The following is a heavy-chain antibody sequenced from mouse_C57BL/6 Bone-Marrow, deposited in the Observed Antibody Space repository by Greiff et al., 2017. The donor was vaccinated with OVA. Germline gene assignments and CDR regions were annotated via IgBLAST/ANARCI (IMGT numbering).Heavy chain of an antibody. CDR3: ARLGYYGSSPFDY. J-gene: IGHJ2*01. CDR1: GYTFTDYY. V-gene: IGHV1-76*01. CDR2: IYPGSGNT. Sequence: VQLQQSGAELVRPGASVKLSCKASGYTFTDYYINWVKQRPGQGLEWIARIYPGSGNTYYNEKFKGKATLTAEKSSSTAYMQLSSLTSEDSAVYFCARLGYYGSSPFDYWGQGTTLTVSS. D-gene: IGHD1-1*01.